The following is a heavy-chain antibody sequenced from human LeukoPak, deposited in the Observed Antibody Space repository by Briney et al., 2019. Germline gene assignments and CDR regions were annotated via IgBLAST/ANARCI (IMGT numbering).Heavy chain of an antibody. V-gene: IGHV4-34*01. CDR3: ARAPSNYYGSGSYYIIGPYYYYYMDV. CDR1: GGSFSGYY. D-gene: IGHD3-10*01. Sequence: SETVSLTCAVYGGSFSGYYWSWIRQPPGKGLEWIGEINHSGSTNYNPSLKSRVTISVDTSKNQFSLKLSSVTAADTAVYYCARAPSNYYGSGSYYIIGPYYYYYMDVWGKGTTVTVSS. J-gene: IGHJ6*03. CDR2: INHSGST.